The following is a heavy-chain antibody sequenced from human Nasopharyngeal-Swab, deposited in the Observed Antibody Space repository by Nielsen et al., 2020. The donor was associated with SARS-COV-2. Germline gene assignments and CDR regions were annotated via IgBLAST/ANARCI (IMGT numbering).Heavy chain of an antibody. J-gene: IGHJ3*02. D-gene: IGHD5-24*01. CDR2: IYSGGST. Sequence: WIRQPPGKGLEWVSVIYSGGSTYYADSVKGRFTISRDNSKNTLYLQMNSLRAEDTAVYYCARSRGRDGYNYAFDIWGQGTMVT. V-gene: IGHV3-53*01. CDR3: ARSRGRDGYNYAFDI.